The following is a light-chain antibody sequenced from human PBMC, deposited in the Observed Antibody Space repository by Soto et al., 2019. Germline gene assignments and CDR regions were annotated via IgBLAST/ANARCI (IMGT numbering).Light chain of an antibody. V-gene: IGKV1-39*01. CDR1: QDINVY. J-gene: IGKJ1*01. CDR3: QQSYSTTWT. CDR2: SAS. Sequence: DIQMTQSPSSVSGSIGDTVTIPCRASQDINVYLNWYQQKPGEVPKVLIYSASSLHSGVPSRFSGSGAGTDFTLTISSLQPEDFATYYCQQSYSTTWTFGQGTKVDIK.